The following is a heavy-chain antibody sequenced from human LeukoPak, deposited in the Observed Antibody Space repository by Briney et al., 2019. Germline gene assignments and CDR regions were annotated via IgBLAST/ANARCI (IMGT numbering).Heavy chain of an antibody. CDR2: INHSGST. V-gene: IGHV4-34*01. J-gene: IGHJ4*02. D-gene: IGHD7-27*01. Sequence: SETLSLTCAVYGGSFSGYYWSWIRQPPGKGLEWIGEINHSGSTNYNPSLKGRVTISVDTSKNQFSLKLSSVTAADTAVYYCARGYWGSGYWGQGTLVTVSS. CDR1: GGSFSGYY. CDR3: ARGYWGSGY.